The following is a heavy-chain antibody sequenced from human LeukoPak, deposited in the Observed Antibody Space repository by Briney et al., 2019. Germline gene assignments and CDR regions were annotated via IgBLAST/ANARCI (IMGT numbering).Heavy chain of an antibody. Sequence: PGGSLRLSCAASGFTFSSYGMHWVRQAPGKGLEWVSSISSSSSYIYYADSVKGRFTISRDNAKNSLYLQMNSLRAEDTAVYYCARDRVVDIVVVPAAHGWFDPWGQGTLVTVSS. V-gene: IGHV3-21*01. D-gene: IGHD2-2*01. CDR3: ARDRVVDIVVVPAAHGWFDP. J-gene: IGHJ5*02. CDR2: ISSSSSYI. CDR1: GFTFSSYG.